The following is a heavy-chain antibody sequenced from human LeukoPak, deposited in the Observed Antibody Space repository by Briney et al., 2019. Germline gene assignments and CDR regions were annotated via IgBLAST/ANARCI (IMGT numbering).Heavy chain of an antibody. CDR3: AGSPLGAGYYGMDV. J-gene: IGHJ6*02. CDR1: GGSISSYY. D-gene: IGHD3-16*01. CDR2: IYTSGST. V-gene: IGHV4-4*07. Sequence: SETLSLTCTVSGGSISSYYWSWIRQPAGKGLEWIGRIYTSGSTNYNPFLKSRVTMSVDTSKNQFSLKLSSVTAADTAVYYCAGSPLGAGYYGMDVWGQGTTVTVSS.